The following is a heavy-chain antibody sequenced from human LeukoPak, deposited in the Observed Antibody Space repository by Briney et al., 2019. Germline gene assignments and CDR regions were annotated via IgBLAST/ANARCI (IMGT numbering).Heavy chain of an antibody. J-gene: IGHJ4*02. CDR3: ARAAAGPPRIDY. V-gene: IGHV4-31*03. CDR1: GGSISSGGYY. D-gene: IGHD6-13*01. CDR2: IYYSGST. Sequence: SQTLSLTRTVSGGSISSGGYYWSWIRQHPGKGLEWIGYIYYSGSTYYNPSLKSRVTISVDTSKNQFSLKLSSVTAADTAVYYCARAAAGPPRIDYWGQGTLVTVSS.